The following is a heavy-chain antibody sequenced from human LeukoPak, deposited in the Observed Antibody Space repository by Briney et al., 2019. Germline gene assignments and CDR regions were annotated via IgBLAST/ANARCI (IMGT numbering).Heavy chain of an antibody. D-gene: IGHD3-22*01. Sequence: ASVKVSCKASGYTFTGYYMHWVRQAPGQGLEWMGWINPNSGGTNYAQKFQGRVTMTRDTSISTAYMELSRLRSDDTAVYYCARGPPITMIVVVPPGFDPWGQGTLVTVSS. CDR3: ARGPPITMIVVVPPGFDP. V-gene: IGHV1-2*02. J-gene: IGHJ5*02. CDR1: GYTFTGYY. CDR2: INPNSGGT.